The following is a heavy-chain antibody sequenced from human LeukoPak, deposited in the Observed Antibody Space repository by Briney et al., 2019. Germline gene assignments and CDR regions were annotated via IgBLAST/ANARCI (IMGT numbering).Heavy chain of an antibody. D-gene: IGHD1-26*01. J-gene: IGHJ4*02. CDR3: ARAGSYASFDY. Sequence: GGSLRLSCAASGFTFSSYDMHWVRQATGKGLEWVSAIGTAGDTYYPGSVKGRFTISRENAKNSLYLQMNSLRAGDTAVYYCARAGSYASFDYWGQGTLVTVSS. CDR1: GFTFSSYD. V-gene: IGHV3-13*01. CDR2: IGTAGDT.